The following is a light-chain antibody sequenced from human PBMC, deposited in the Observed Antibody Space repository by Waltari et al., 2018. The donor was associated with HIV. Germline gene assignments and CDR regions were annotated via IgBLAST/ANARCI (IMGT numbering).Light chain of an antibody. CDR1: SSNIGRNY. CDR3: AAWDDRLSGWV. CDR2: RNN. J-gene: IGLJ3*02. V-gene: IGLV1-47*01. Sequence: QSVLTQPPSASGTPGQRVTISCSGSSSNIGRNYVYWYQQLPRTAPKLLIHRNNHRPSGVPDRFSGSKSGTSVSLAISGLRSEDEADYYCAAWDDRLSGWVFGGGTKLTV.